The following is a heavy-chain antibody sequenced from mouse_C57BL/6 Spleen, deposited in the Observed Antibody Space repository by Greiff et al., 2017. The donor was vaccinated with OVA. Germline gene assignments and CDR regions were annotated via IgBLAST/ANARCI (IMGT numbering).Heavy chain of an antibody. Sequence: DVKLVESGGGLVKPGGSLKLSCAASGFTFSSYAMSWVRQTPEKRLEWVATISDGGSYTYYPDNVKGRFTISRDNAKNNLYLQMSHLKSEDTAMYYCARGSPYFPFDYWGQGTTLTVSS. CDR1: GFTFSSYA. CDR3: ARGSPYFPFDY. CDR2: ISDGGSYT. D-gene: IGHD1-1*01. J-gene: IGHJ2*01. V-gene: IGHV5-4*03.